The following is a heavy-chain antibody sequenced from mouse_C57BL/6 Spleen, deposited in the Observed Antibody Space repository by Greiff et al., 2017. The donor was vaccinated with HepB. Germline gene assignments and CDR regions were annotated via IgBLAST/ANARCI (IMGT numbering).Heavy chain of an antibody. D-gene: IGHD2-3*01. CDR1: GFTFSSYA. CDR2: ISDGGSYT. CDR3: ARGGDDGYSDWYFDV. V-gene: IGHV5-4*03. Sequence: EVMLVESGGGLVKPGGSLKLSCAASGFTFSSYAMSWVRQTPEKRLEWVATISDGGSYTYYPDNVKGRFTISRDNAKNNLYLQMSHLKSEDTAMYYWARGGDDGYSDWYFDVWGTRTTVTVSS. J-gene: IGHJ1*03.